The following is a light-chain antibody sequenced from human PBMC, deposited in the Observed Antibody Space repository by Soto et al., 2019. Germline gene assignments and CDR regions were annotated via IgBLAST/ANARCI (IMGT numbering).Light chain of an antibody. J-gene: IGLJ3*02. CDR1: NSNIGSNT. CDR3: AAWDDSLNGWV. V-gene: IGLV1-44*01. CDR2: GNT. Sequence: HSVLTQQPSASGTPGQTVAISCSGSNSNIGSNTVTWYQQFPGTAPKLLIYGNTQRPSGVPDRFSGSKSDTSVSLAISGLLSEGESDYYCAAWDDSLNGWVFGGGTQLTVL.